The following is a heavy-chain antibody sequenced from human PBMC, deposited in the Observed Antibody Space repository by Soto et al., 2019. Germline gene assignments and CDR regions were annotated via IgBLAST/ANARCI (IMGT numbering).Heavy chain of an antibody. V-gene: IGHV4-34*01. Sequence: SETLSLTCAVYGGSFSGYYWSWIRQPPGKGLEWIGEINHSGSTNYNPSLKSRVTISVDTSKNQFSLKLSSVTAADTAVYYCARGLVVAATPGYYFDYWGQGTLVTVS. D-gene: IGHD2-15*01. CDR3: ARGLVVAATPGYYFDY. CDR2: INHSGST. CDR1: GGSFSGYY. J-gene: IGHJ4*02.